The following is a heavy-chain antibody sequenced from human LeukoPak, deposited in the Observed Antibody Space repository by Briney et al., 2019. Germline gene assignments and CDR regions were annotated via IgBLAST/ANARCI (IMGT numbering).Heavy chain of an antibody. Sequence: SETLSLTCTVSGGSISSHYWSWIRQPPGKGLEWIGYLFDSVNTKDNPSLQSRITLSADTSKNQFSLRLSSVTAADTAVYYCATIKRGSIFGYFDFWGQGIKVTVSS. V-gene: IGHV4-59*11. D-gene: IGHD5-18*01. J-gene: IGHJ4*02. CDR2: LFDSVNT. CDR1: GGSISSHY. CDR3: ATIKRGSIFGYFDF.